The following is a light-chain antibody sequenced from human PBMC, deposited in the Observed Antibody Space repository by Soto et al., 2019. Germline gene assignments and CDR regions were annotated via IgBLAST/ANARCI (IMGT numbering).Light chain of an antibody. CDR3: ASYAGSRTYV. J-gene: IGLJ1*01. Sequence: QSVLTQTDSVSGSPGQSVTISCSGSDIGNYNLVSWYQHLPGRAPKLLIFEVTMRPSGISDRFSGSKSASTASLTISGLQSEDEGDYYCASYAGSRTYVFGSGTKVTVL. CDR2: EVT. CDR1: SDIGNYNL. V-gene: IGLV2-23*02.